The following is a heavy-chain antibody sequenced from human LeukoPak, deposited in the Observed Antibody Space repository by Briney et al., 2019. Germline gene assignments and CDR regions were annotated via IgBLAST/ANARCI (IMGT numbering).Heavy chain of an antibody. V-gene: IGHV3-66*01. CDR1: GLIVSSNY. CDR2: IYVDSST. Sequence: GGSLRLSCAASGLIVSSNYMSWVRQAPGKGLEWVSAIYVDSSTYYTDSVKGRFTISRDNSKNTLFLQMNSLRADDTAIYYRARDVSYRHLDYWGQGTLVTVSS. D-gene: IGHD3-16*02. CDR3: ARDVSYRHLDY. J-gene: IGHJ4*02.